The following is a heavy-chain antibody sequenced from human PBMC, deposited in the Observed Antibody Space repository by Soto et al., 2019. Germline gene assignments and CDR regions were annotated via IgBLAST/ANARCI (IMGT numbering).Heavy chain of an antibody. V-gene: IGHV4-59*01. CDR1: GGSISSYY. Sequence: SETLSLTCTVSGGSISSYYWSWIRQPPGKGLEWIGYIYYSGSTNYNPSLKSRVTISVDTSKNQFSLKLSSVTAADTAVYYCARDDGDYVFDYWGQGTLVTVSS. CDR3: ARDDGDYVFDY. J-gene: IGHJ4*02. D-gene: IGHD4-17*01. CDR2: IYYSGST.